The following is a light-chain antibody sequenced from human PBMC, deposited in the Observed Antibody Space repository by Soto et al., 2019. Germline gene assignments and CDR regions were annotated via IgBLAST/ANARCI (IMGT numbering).Light chain of an antibody. CDR3: QQYGTSPYA. J-gene: IGKJ2*01. CDR1: QSVGSSY. V-gene: IGKV3-20*01. CDR2: GAS. Sequence: EIVLTQSPGSLSLSPGERATLSCRASQSVGSSYLAWYQQKPGQAPRLLIFGASSRATGIPGRFSGSGSGTDFTLTISRLEPEDFAVYYCQQYGTSPYAFGQGTKLEIK.